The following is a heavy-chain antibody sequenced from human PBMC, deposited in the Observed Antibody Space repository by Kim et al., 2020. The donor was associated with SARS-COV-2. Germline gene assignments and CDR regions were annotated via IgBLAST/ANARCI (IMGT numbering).Heavy chain of an antibody. J-gene: IGHJ6*02. D-gene: IGHD1-26*01. CDR3: ARAMGGSYYYGMDV. CDR2: ISYDGSNK. CDR1: GFTFSSYA. Sequence: GGSLRLSCAASGFTFSSYAMHWVRQAPGKGLEWVAVISYDGSNKYYADSVKGRFTISRDNSKNTLYLQMNSLRAEDTAVYYCARAMGGSYYYGMDVWGQGTTVTVSS. V-gene: IGHV3-30-3*01.